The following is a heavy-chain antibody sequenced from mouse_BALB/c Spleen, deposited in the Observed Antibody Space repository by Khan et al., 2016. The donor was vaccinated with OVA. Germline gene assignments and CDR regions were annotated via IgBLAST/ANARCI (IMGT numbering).Heavy chain of an antibody. CDR2: INTYTGEP. V-gene: IGHV9-3-1*01. J-gene: IGHJ4*01. D-gene: IGHD1-1*01. Sequence: QIQLVQSGPELKKPGETVKISCKASGYTFTNYGMNWVKQAPGKGLKWMGWINTYTGEPTYADDFKGRFAFSLETSASTAYLQINNLKNEDTATYFCARRGTTVVANYAMDYWGQGTSVTVS. CDR1: GYTFTNYG. CDR3: ARRGTTVVANYAMDY.